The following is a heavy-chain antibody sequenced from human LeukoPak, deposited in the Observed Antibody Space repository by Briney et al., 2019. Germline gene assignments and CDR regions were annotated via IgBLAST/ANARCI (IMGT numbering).Heavy chain of an antibody. CDR1: GGSISSYY. Sequence: SETLSLTCTVSGGSISSYYWSWIRQRPGKRLEWIGYIYYSGSTNYNPSLKSRVTISVDTSKKQFSLKLSSVTAADTAVYYCARVEARHGNGMDVWGQGTMVTVSS. CDR3: ARVEARHGNGMDV. V-gene: IGHV4-59*01. D-gene: IGHD6-6*01. J-gene: IGHJ6*02. CDR2: IYYSGST.